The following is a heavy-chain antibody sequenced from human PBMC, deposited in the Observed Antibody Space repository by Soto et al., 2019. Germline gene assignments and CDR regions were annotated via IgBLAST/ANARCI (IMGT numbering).Heavy chain of an antibody. CDR2: IYYSGST. Sequence: ETLSLTCFVSGGSISSSTYYWGWIRQPPGKGLEWIGSIYYSGSTYYNPSLKSRVTISVDTSKNQFSLKLSSVTAADTAVYYCVRDQRDYFDYWGQGTLVTVSS. J-gene: IGHJ4*02. CDR1: GGSISSSTYY. D-gene: IGHD3-10*01. V-gene: IGHV4-39*01. CDR3: VRDQRDYFDY.